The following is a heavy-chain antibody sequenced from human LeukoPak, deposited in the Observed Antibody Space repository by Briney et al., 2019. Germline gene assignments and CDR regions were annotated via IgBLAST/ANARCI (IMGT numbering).Heavy chain of an antibody. V-gene: IGHV4-34*01. Sequence: SETLSLTCAVYGGSFSGYYWSWIRQPPGKGLEWIGEINHSGSTNYNPSLKSRVTMSVDTSKNQFSLKLSSVTAADTAVYYCARAARRWELPTRWFDPWGQGTLVTVSS. CDR3: ARAARRWELPTRWFDP. D-gene: IGHD1-26*01. CDR1: GGSFSGYY. CDR2: INHSGST. J-gene: IGHJ5*02.